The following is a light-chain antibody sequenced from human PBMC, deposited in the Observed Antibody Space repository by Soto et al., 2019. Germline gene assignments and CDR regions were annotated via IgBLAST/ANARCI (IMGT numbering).Light chain of an antibody. J-gene: IGLJ2*01. Sequence: QSALTQPASVSGSPGQSITTSCTGTSSDVGGYNYVSWYQQHPGKAPKLMIYNVSNRPSGVSNRFSGSKSGNTASLTISGRQAEDEAHYYCSSFTSNNTVLFGGGTKLTVL. CDR1: SSDVGGYNY. V-gene: IGLV2-14*01. CDR2: NVS. CDR3: SSFTSNNTVL.